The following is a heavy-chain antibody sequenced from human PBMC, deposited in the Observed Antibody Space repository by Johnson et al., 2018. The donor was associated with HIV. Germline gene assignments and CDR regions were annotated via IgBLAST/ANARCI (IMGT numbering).Heavy chain of an antibody. CDR1: GFTFSNYA. J-gene: IGHJ3*01. V-gene: IGHV3-23*04. CDR3: AKGYSSSGYWVTPNDAFDL. Sequence: MQLVESGGGLVQPGGSMRLSCAASGFTFSNYAMSWVRQAPGKGLEWVSNIRDSGGGTYYADSVKGRLIISRDNSKNTLYLQLNSLRAEDTAVYYCAKGYSSSGYWVTPNDAFDLWGQGTMVTVSS. CDR2: IRDSGGGT. D-gene: IGHD3-22*01.